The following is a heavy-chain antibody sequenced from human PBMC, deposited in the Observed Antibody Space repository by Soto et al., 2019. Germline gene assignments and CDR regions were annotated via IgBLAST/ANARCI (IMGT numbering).Heavy chain of an antibody. V-gene: IGHV3-48*01. CDR3: TRVAYYYDSRGYFY. CDR2: ISPSSSSI. J-gene: IGHJ4*02. Sequence: EVQLVESGGGLVQPGGSLRLSCAASGFTFSSYSMHWVRQAPGKGLEWVSYISPSSSSIYYADSVKGRFTISRDNAKNAMYLQINSLRAENASVYYCTRVAYYYDSRGYFYWGPGTLVTVSS. CDR1: GFTFSSYS. D-gene: IGHD3-22*01.